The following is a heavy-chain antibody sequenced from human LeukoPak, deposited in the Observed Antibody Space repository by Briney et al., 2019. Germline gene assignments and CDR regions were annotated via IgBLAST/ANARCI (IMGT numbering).Heavy chain of an antibody. D-gene: IGHD6-13*01. CDR3: ARQIGSAGTAGFDF. CDR2: IYSTGST. Sequence: SETLSLTCTVSGGSISSYYWSWIRQPAGKGLEWIGRIYSTGSTNYNPSLKSRVTMSVDTSKNQFSLRLRSVTAADTAVYYCARQIGSAGTAGFDFWGQGAMVTVSS. J-gene: IGHJ4*02. V-gene: IGHV4-4*07. CDR1: GGSISSYY.